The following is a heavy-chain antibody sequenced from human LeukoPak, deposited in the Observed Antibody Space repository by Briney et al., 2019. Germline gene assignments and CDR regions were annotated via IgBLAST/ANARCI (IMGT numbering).Heavy chain of an antibody. CDR2: IRSEANSYAT. V-gene: IGHV3-73*01. Sequence: GGSLRLSCAASGFTFSGSAMHWVRQAPGKGLEWVGRIRSEANSYATAYGESVKGRFTFSRDDSKNTAYLQMDSLQTEDTAVYYCAGANLDYYGMDVWGQGTTVTVSS. CDR1: GFTFSGSA. J-gene: IGHJ6*02. D-gene: IGHD4/OR15-4a*01. CDR3: AGANLDYYGMDV.